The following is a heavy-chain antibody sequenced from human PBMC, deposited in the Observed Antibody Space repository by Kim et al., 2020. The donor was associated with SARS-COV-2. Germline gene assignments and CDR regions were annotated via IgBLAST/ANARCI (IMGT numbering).Heavy chain of an antibody. V-gene: IGHV1-46*01. CDR2: INPSGGST. CDR3: ARVGMLDLDH. J-gene: IGHJ4*02. Sequence: ASVKVSCKASGYTFTGYFMHWVRQAPGQGLEWMGIINPSGGSTSFAQRFQGRVTMTRDTSTRTIYLELSSLRSEDTAVYYCARVGMLDLDHWGQGTLVTVSS. CDR1: GYTFTGYF. D-gene: IGHD7-27*01.